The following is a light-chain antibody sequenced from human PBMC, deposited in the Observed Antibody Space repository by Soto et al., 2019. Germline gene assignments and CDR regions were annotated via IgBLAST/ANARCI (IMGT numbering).Light chain of an antibody. Sequence: EVVLTQSPGTLSLSPGGRATLSCRASQSISSSYLAWYQQKPGQAPRLLIYGASSRATGTPDRFTGSGSGTDFTLTISRLEPEEFAVYYCQQYGSSPGTFGQGTKVEMK. CDR2: GAS. J-gene: IGKJ1*01. V-gene: IGKV3-20*01. CDR1: QSISSSY. CDR3: QQYGSSPGT.